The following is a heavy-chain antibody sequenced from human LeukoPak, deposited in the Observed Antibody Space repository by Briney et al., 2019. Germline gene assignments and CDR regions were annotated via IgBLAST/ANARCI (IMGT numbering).Heavy chain of an antibody. J-gene: IGHJ1*01. CDR3: AHLGGMVIQN. D-gene: IGHD3-16*01. CDR2: ISSGASTI. CDR1: GFTFSDYY. V-gene: IGHV3-11*04. Sequence: GGSLRLSCAASGFTFSDYYTSWIRQAPGKGLEWFSYISSGASTIYYADSVKGRFTISRDNAKNSLYLQMNSLRAEDTAVYYCAHLGGMVIQNWGQGTLVTVSS.